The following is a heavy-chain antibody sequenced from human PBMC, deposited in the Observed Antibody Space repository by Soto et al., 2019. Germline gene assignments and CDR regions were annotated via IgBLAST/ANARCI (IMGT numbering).Heavy chain of an antibody. CDR2: IWYDGSNK. D-gene: IGHD3-3*01. CDR3: ARDPAGEVIIRDY. Sequence: QVQLVESGGGVVQPGRSLRLSCAASGFTFSSYGMHWVRKAPGKGLEWVAVIWYDGSNKYYANSVKGRFTISRDNSKNTLYLQMNSLRAEDTAVYYCARDPAGEVIIRDYWGQGTLVTVSS. J-gene: IGHJ4*02. V-gene: IGHV3-33*01. CDR1: GFTFSSYG.